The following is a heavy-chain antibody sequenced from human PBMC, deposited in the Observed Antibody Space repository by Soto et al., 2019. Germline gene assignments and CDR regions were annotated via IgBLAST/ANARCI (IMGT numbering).Heavy chain of an antibody. J-gene: IGHJ5*02. Sequence: QLQLQESGPGLVKPSETLSLTCTVSGGSISSSSYYWGWIRQPPGKGLEWIGSIYYSGSTYYNPSLKSRVTISVDTSKNQFSLKLSSVTAADTAVYYCARHSRGVWIQLWLRRYNWFDPWGQGTLVTVSS. CDR2: IYYSGST. CDR3: ARHSRGVWIQLWLRRYNWFDP. CDR1: GGSISSSSYY. D-gene: IGHD5-18*01. V-gene: IGHV4-39*01.